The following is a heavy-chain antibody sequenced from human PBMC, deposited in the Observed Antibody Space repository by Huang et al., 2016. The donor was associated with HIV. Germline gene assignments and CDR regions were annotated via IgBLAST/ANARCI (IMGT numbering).Heavy chain of an antibody. J-gene: IGHJ3*01. Sequence: EVQLVESGGGLVKPGGSLRLSCVASGFTLHSYGMNWVRQAPGKGLEWVSFISKSTYYIDYRDNAKNFLFLQMNNLRVEDTAVYYCAREIRSTVVTLDAFDLWGQGTLVTVSS. CDR1: GFTLHSYG. CDR2: ISKSTYYI. CDR3: AREIRSTVVTLDAFDL. D-gene: IGHD2-21*02. V-gene: IGHV3-21*01.